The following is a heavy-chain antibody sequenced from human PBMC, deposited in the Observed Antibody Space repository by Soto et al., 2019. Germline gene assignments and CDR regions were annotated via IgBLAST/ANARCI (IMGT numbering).Heavy chain of an antibody. CDR1: GFTFSSYG. V-gene: IGHV3-33*01. Sequence: PGGSLRLSCAASGFTFSSYGMHWVRQAPGKGLEWVAVIWYDGSNKYYADSVKGRFTISRDNSKNTLYLQMNSLRAEDTAVYYCARAVMRGYSGYVDYWGQGTLVTVPQ. J-gene: IGHJ4*02. CDR2: IWYDGSNK. CDR3: ARAVMRGYSGYVDY. D-gene: IGHD5-12*01.